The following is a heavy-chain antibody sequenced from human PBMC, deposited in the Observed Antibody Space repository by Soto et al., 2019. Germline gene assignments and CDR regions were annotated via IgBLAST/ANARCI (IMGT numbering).Heavy chain of an antibody. V-gene: IGHV3-30*03. J-gene: IGHJ4*02. CDR2: ISYDGSNK. CDR3: ARLVDFWGGTPPKYYFDY. D-gene: IGHD3-3*01. CDR1: GFTFSSYG. Sequence: GGSLRLSCAASGFTFSSYGMHWVRQAPGQGLEWVAVISYDGSNKYYADSVKGRFTISRDNSKNTLYLQMNSLRAEDTAVYYCARLVDFWGGTPPKYYFDYWGQGTLVTGSA.